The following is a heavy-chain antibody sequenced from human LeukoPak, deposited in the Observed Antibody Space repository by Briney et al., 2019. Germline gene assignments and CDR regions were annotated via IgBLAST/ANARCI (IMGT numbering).Heavy chain of an antibody. D-gene: IGHD6-19*01. CDR1: GGSISSYY. Sequence: PWETLSLTCTVSGGSISSYYWSWIRQPPGKGLEWVGYIYYSGSTNYNPSLKSRVTISVDTSKNQFSLKLSSVTAADPAVYYCARGEEWLGELDYWGQGTLVTVSS. J-gene: IGHJ4*02. V-gene: IGHV4-59*01. CDR2: IYYSGST. CDR3: ARGEEWLGELDY.